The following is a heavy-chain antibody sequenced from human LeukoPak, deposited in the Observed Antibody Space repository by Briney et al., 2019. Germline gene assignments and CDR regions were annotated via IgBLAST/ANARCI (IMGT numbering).Heavy chain of an antibody. CDR2: IYYSGST. Sequence: SETLSFTCTVSGGSVSSGSYYWSWIRQPPGKGLEWIGYIYYSGSTNYNPSLKSRVTISVDTSKNQFSLKLSSVTAADTAVYYCAAPYNWNGGVDYWGQGTLVTVSS. D-gene: IGHD1-20*01. V-gene: IGHV4-61*01. CDR3: AAPYNWNGGVDY. J-gene: IGHJ4*02. CDR1: GGSVSSGSYY.